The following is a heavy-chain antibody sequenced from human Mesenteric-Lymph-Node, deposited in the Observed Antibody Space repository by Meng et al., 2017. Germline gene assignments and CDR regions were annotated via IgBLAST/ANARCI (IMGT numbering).Heavy chain of an antibody. CDR1: GFTFRSHG. D-gene: IGHD3-22*01. J-gene: IGHJ4*02. Sequence: QVQLVESGGGVVQPGRSLRLFCTTSGFTFRSHGIYWVRQAPGKGLEWVAVISSDGRTKYFGDSVKGRFTISRDNSKNTVYLEMNSLRVEDTAMYYCARDESSAFHHWGQGTLVTVSS. CDR3: ARDESSAFHH. CDR2: ISSDGRTK. V-gene: IGHV3-30*03.